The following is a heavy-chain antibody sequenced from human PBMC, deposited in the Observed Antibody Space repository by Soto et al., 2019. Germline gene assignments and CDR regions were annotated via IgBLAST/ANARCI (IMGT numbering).Heavy chain of an antibody. V-gene: IGHV1-69*04. D-gene: IGHD1-20*01. Sequence: SVKVSCKASGGTFSSYTISWVRQAPGQGLEWMGRIIPILGIANYAQKFQGRVTITADKSTSTAYMELSSLRSEDTAVYYCARDLTGSSDVAYWGQGTLVTVSS. CDR3: ARDLTGSSDVAY. CDR2: IIPILGIA. J-gene: IGHJ4*02. CDR1: GGTFSSYT.